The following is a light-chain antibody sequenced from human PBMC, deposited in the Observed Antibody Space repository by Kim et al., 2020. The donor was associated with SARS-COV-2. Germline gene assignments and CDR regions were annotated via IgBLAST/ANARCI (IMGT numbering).Light chain of an antibody. CDR1: QSVDRN. CDR3: QQYSHWPPYT. Sequence: SPGERVTLPCRASQSVDRNLAWYQQKPGQAPRLLIYGASTRATDIPARFSGSGSGTEFTLIISSLQSEDFAVYYCQQYSHWPPYTFGQGTKVDIK. J-gene: IGKJ2*01. CDR2: GAS. V-gene: IGKV3-15*01.